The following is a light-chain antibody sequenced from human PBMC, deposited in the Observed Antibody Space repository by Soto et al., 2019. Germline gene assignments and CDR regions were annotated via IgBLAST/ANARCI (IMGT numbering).Light chain of an antibody. CDR1: QSINSW. V-gene: IGKV1-5*03. J-gene: IGKJ1*01. CDR2: KVS. Sequence: DIQMTQSPSTLSASVGDRVTLTCRASQSINSWLAWFQQKPGKAPKFMIYKVSSLEIGVPSRFSGSCSGTEFTLTISSLEPDDFANYYCQQYSSYPWTFGQGTRVEIK. CDR3: QQYSSYPWT.